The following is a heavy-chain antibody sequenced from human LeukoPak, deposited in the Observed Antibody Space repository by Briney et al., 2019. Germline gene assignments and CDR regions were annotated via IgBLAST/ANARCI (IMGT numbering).Heavy chain of an antibody. J-gene: IGHJ3*02. V-gene: IGHV6-1*01. CDR3: ARDHPIRSVADQLPMGAFDI. CDR2: TYYRSKWYN. D-gene: IGHD6-19*01. CDR1: GDSVSSNSAA. Sequence: SQTLSLTCAISGDSVSSNSAAWNWIRQSPSRGLEWLGRTYYRSKWYNDYAVSVKSRITINPDTSKNQFSLQLNSVTPEDTAVYYCARDHPIRSVADQLPMGAFDIWGQGTMVTVSS.